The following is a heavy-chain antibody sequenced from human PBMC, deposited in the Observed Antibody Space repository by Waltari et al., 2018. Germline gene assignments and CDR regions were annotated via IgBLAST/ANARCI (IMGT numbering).Heavy chain of an antibody. CDR1: GGSISSYY. CDR2: IYYRGRT. Sequence: QVQLQESGPGLVKPSETLSLTCTVSGGSISSYYWSWIRQPPGKGLEWIGSIYYRGRTNYNPPLKGRVTISVDTSKNQFSLKLSSVTAADTAVYYCARSFSSSWELDYWGQGTLVTVSS. V-gene: IGHV4-59*01. CDR3: ARSFSSSWELDY. D-gene: IGHD6-13*01. J-gene: IGHJ4*02.